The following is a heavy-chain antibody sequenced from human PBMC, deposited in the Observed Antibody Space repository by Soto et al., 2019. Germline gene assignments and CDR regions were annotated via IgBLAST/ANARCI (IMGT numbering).Heavy chain of an antibody. CDR3: VSRIPSWVFDY. J-gene: IGHJ4*01. D-gene: IGHD2-21*01. CDR2: MYAGGDT. Sequence: GGSLRVSCGASGLSVSDNCMGWVRQSPGRGLEWVSVMYAGGDTHYADSVKGRFTISRDKSENTLYLQMNSLRDEDTGVYFCVSRIPSWVFDYWGLGTLVTVSS. CDR1: GLSVSDNC. V-gene: IGHV3-53*01.